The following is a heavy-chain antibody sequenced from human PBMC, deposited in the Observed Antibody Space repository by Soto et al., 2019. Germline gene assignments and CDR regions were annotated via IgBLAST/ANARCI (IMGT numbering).Heavy chain of an antibody. J-gene: IGHJ6*03. Sequence: ASVKVSCKASGYTFTSYAMHWVRQAPGQRLEWMGWINAGNGNTKYSQKFQGRVTITRDTSASTAYMELSSLRSEDTAVYYCARDSSSSFYRGYYYYYMDVWGKGTTVTVSS. D-gene: IGHD6-6*01. CDR1: GYTFTSYA. CDR2: INAGNGNT. CDR3: ARDSSSSFYRGYYYYYMDV. V-gene: IGHV1-3*01.